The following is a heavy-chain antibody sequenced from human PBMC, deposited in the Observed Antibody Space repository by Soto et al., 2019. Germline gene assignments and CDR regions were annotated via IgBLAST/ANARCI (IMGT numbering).Heavy chain of an antibody. CDR2: IKWNDDE. CDR3: AHRHDLGGFDI. V-gene: IGHV2-5*01. Sequence: QIPLKESGPTLVTPTQTLMLTCTFSGFSLNTRAVGVGCLRQAPGKALEWLALIKWNDDERYRSSLKDRLTITKDTSKNHVVLTMTNIGTVDTATYYCAHRHDLGGFDIWGQGTAVTVSS. CDR1: GFSLNTRAVG. J-gene: IGHJ3*02. D-gene: IGHD2-15*01.